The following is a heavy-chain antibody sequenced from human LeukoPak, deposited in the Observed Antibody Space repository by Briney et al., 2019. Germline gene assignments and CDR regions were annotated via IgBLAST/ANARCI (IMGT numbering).Heavy chain of an antibody. CDR2: ISAYTGNT. CDR1: GYTFTSYG. D-gene: IGHD3-22*01. Sequence: GASVKVSCKASGYTFTSYGISWVRQAPGQGLEWMGWISAYTGNTNYAQKLQGRVTMTTDTSTSTAYMELRSLRSDDTAVYYCARSAAYYYDSSGYYMDYWGQGTLVTVSS. J-gene: IGHJ4*02. V-gene: IGHV1-18*01. CDR3: ARSAAYYYDSSGYYMDY.